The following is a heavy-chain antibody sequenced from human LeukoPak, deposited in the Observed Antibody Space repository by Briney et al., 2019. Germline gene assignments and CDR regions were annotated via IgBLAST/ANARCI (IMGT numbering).Heavy chain of an antibody. Sequence: KPSETLSLTCAVYGGSFSGYYWSWIRQPPGKGLEWIGEINHSGSTNYNPSLKSRVTISVDTSKNQFSLKLSSVTAADTAVYYCAREWSLGPYYFDYWGQGTLVTVSS. CDR2: INHSGST. CDR3: AREWSLGPYYFDY. D-gene: IGHD2-15*01. CDR1: GGSFSGYY. J-gene: IGHJ4*02. V-gene: IGHV4-34*01.